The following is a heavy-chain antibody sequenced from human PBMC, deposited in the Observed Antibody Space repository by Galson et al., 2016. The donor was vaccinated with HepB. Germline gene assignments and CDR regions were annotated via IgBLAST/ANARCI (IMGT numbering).Heavy chain of an antibody. Sequence: SLRLSCAASGFTFGSYGMNWVRQAPGRGLEWIAYIGGHTSSTFYADSVKGRFTISRDNAKNSLSLHMIGLRAEDTAVYYCARARYSSDAHPGYYFDYWGQGTLVPVSS. D-gene: IGHD6-19*01. CDR2: IGGHTSST. V-gene: IGHV3-48*01. CDR3: ARARYSSDAHPGYYFDY. J-gene: IGHJ4*02. CDR1: GFTFGSYG.